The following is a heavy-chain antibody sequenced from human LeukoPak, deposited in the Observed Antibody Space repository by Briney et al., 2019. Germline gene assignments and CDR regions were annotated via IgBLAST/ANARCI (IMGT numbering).Heavy chain of an antibody. J-gene: IGHJ3*02. V-gene: IGHV4-59*08. CDR3: ARDYYDSSGYYYPPGAFDI. CDR1: GGYISSYY. CDR2: IYYSGST. Sequence: SETLSLTCTVSGGYISSYYWSWIRQSPGKGLEWIGYIYYSGSTNCNPSLKSRVTISVDTSKNQFSLKLSSVTAADTAVYYCARDYYDSSGYYYPPGAFDIWGQGTMVTVSS. D-gene: IGHD3-22*01.